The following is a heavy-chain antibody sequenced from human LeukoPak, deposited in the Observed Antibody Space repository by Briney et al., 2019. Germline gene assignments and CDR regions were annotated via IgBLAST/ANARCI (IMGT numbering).Heavy chain of an antibody. V-gene: IGHV4-61*02. CDR2: IYTSGST. Sequence: KASETLSLTCTVSGGSISTGHYYWSWIRQPAGKGLEWLGRIYTSGSTDYNPSLKQRVTISIDTSRNQFSLNLNSVTATDTAVYYCARGLTDDYVPSWGQGTLVTVSS. CDR1: GGSISTGHYY. J-gene: IGHJ4*02. CDR3: ARGLTDDYVPS.